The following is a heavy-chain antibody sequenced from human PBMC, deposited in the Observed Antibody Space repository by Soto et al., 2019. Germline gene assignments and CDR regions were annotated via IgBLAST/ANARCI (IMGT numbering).Heavy chain of an antibody. Sequence: PGGSLGLSCAASGFTFSSYGMHWVRQAPGKGLEWVAVIWYDGSNKYYADSVKGRFTISRDNSKNTLYLQMNSLRAEDTAVYYCARELVTGTTWVSRNTHYYYMDVWGKGTTVTVSS. D-gene: IGHD1-7*01. V-gene: IGHV3-33*01. CDR2: IWYDGSNK. J-gene: IGHJ6*03. CDR1: GFTFSSYG. CDR3: ARELVTGTTWVSRNTHYYYMDV.